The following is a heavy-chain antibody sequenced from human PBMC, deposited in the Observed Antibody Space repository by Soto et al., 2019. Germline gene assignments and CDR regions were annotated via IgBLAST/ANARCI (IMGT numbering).Heavy chain of an antibody. CDR2: FYSSGSI. CDR3: ERMYSSGSGWFHP. V-gene: IGHV4-31*03. CDR1: GCFIGAGGYY. D-gene: IGHD6-19*01. Sequence: SETLSLTCFVSGCFIGAGGYYWSWIRHHPGKGLEWIGSFYSSGSIIYNPSLRSRVSITGDMSTNQFSMSLTSVTAADTARYYCERMYSSGSGWFHPWGQGTLVTVS. J-gene: IGHJ5*02.